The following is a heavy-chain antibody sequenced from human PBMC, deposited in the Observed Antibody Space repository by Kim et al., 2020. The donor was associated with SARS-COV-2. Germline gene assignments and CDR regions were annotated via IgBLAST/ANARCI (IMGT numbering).Heavy chain of an antibody. CDR2: IGINSGNT. J-gene: IGHJ4*02. D-gene: IGHD2-21*02. CDR3: ARDQGDNRTPPQHADY. Sequence: GGSLRLSCAASGFTISNYYMSWIRQAPGKGLEWVSYIGINSGNTKYADTVKGRFTISRDNARNSLYLQMNTLRADDTALYFCARDQGDNRTPPQHADYWGQGTLVTVSP. CDR1: GFTISNYY. V-gene: IGHV3-11*06.